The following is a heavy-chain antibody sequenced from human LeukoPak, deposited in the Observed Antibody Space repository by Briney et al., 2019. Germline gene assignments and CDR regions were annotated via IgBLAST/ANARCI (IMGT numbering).Heavy chain of an antibody. J-gene: IGHJ4*02. CDR1: GYTFTNFG. Sequence: GASVKVSCKASGYTFTNFGISWVRQAPGQGLEWMGWITPYNGNTNYAQKLQGRVTLTTDTSTSTAYMGLRSLRSDDTAVYYCARFRYWFRLDYFDYWGQGTLVTVSS. CDR3: ARFRYWFRLDYFDY. V-gene: IGHV1-18*01. CDR2: ITPYNGNT. D-gene: IGHD2-21*01.